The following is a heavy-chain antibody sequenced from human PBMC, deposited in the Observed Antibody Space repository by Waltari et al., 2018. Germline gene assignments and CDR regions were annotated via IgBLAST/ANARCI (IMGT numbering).Heavy chain of an antibody. CDR3: ARGLQGTNWFDP. D-gene: IGHD4-4*01. J-gene: IGHJ5*02. CDR1: GGSISSGGYS. CDR2: IYHRRSS. Sequence: QLQLQESGSGLVKPSQTLSLTCAVSGGSISSGGYSWSWIRQPPGKGLEWIGYIYHRRSSYDQPYLKSRVSISVDRSKTQFSLKLSSVTAADTAVYYCARGLQGTNWFDPWGQGTLVTVSS. V-gene: IGHV4-30-2*01.